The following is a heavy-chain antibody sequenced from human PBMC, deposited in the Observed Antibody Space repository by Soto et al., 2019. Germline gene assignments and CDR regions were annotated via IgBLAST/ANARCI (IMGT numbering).Heavy chain of an antibody. CDR3: ARDLPVEDGYNYYYYGMDV. J-gene: IGHJ6*02. CDR2: INSDGSST. D-gene: IGHD5-12*01. V-gene: IGHV3-74*01. Sequence: GGSLRLSCAASGFTFSSYWMHWVRQAPGKGLVWVSRINSDGSSTSYADSMKGRFTISRDNAKNTLYLQMNSLRAEDTAVYYCARDLPVEDGYNYYYYGMDVWGQGTTVTVSS. CDR1: GFTFSSYW.